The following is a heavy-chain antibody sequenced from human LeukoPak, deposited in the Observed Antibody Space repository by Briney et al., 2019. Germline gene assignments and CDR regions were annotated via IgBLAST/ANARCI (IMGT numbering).Heavy chain of an antibody. CDR2: IYYSGST. CDR3: ARVTTAGSYYMDV. J-gene: IGHJ6*03. Sequence: PSETLSLTCTVSGGSISSSSYYWSWIRQPPGKGLEWIGYIYYSGSTNYNPSLKSRVTISVDTSKNQFSLKLSSVTAADTAVYYCARVTTAGSYYMDVWGKGTTVTVSS. CDR1: GGSISSSSYY. D-gene: IGHD1-1*01. V-gene: IGHV4-61*01.